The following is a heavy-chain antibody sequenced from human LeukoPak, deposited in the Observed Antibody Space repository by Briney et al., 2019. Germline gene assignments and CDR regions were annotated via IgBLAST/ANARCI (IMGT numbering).Heavy chain of an antibody. CDR2: ISSSSSTI. Sequence: GSLRLSCAASGFTFSSYSMNWVRQAPGKGLEWVSYISSSSSTIYYADSVKGRFTISRDNSKTTLYLQMNSLRAEDTAVYYCARAHIVVVTATTFDYWGQGTLVTVSS. CDR1: GFTFSSYS. CDR3: ARAHIVVVTATTFDY. J-gene: IGHJ4*02. V-gene: IGHV3-48*01. D-gene: IGHD2-21*02.